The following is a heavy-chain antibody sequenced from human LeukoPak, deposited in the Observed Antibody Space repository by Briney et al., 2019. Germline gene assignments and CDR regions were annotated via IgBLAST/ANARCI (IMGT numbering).Heavy chain of an antibody. CDR2: IAYDGSRA. CDR3: AKARRLQSSYFDY. CDR1: GFTFGGYG. J-gene: IGHJ4*02. D-gene: IGHD5-24*01. V-gene: IGHV3-33*03. Sequence: GGSLRLSCAGSGFTFGGYGMHWFRQTPGKGLEWVAVIAYDGSRAFYADSVKGRFTISRDNSKNTLYLQMNSLRAEDTAVYYCAKARRLQSSYFDYWGQGTLVTVSS.